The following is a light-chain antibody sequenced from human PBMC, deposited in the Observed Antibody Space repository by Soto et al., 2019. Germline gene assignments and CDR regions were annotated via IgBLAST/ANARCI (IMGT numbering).Light chain of an antibody. CDR3: MQRIEFPLT. Sequence: DIVMTQTPLSLPVTPGEPASISCRSSQSLLDSDDGNTYLDWYLQKPGQSPQLLIYTVSYRASGVPDRFSGSGSGTDFTLKISRVEAEDVGVYYCMQRIEFPLTFXGGTKVDSK. V-gene: IGKV2-40*01. CDR1: QSLLDSDDGNTY. CDR2: TVS. J-gene: IGKJ4*01.